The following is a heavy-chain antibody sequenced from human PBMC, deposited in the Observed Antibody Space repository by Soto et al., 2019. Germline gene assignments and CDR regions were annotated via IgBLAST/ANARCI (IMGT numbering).Heavy chain of an antibody. CDR1: GGSISSYY. J-gene: IGHJ4*02. Sequence: SETLSLTCTVSGGSISSYYWSWIRQPPGKGLEWIGYIYYSGSTNYNPSLKSRATISVDTSKNQFSLKLSSVTAADTAVYYCARVGGFGAATIDYWGQGTRVTVSS. V-gene: IGHV4-59*08. CDR3: ARVGGFGAATIDY. CDR2: IYYSGST. D-gene: IGHD3-10*01.